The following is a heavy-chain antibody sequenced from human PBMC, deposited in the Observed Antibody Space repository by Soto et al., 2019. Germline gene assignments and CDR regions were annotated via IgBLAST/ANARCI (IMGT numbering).Heavy chain of an antibody. CDR2: ISAYNGNT. D-gene: IGHD3-22*01. Sequence: ASVKVSCKASGYTFTSYGISWVRQAPGQGLEWMGWISAYNGNTNYAQKLQGRVTMTTDTSTSTAYMELRSLRSDDTAVYYCARHYSDRSGGAAFDIWGQGTMVTVSS. CDR1: GYTFTSYG. CDR3: ARHYSDRSGGAAFDI. V-gene: IGHV1-18*04. J-gene: IGHJ3*02.